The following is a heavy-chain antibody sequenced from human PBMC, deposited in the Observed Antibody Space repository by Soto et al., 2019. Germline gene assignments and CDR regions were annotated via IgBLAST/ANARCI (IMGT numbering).Heavy chain of an antibody. V-gene: IGHV2-5*02. J-gene: IGHJ4*02. CDR3: AHTPQMGNSRYYDFDY. CDR2: IYWDDDK. CDR1: GFSLSTSGVG. Sequence: QITLKESGPTLVKPTQTLTLTCTFSGFSLSTSGVGVGWIRQPPGKALEWLALIYWDDDKRYSPSLKSRLTITKDTTKTQVVLITTNMDPVDTATYYWAHTPQMGNSRYYDFDYWGQGTLGPVSS. D-gene: IGHD6-13*01.